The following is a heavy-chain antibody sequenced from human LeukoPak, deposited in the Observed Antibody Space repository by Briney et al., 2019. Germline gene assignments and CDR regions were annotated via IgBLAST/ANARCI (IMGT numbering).Heavy chain of an antibody. J-gene: IGHJ4*02. D-gene: IGHD3-3*01. CDR3: ARGSVLERLLYRYYFDY. V-gene: IGHV4-39*07. Sequence: SETLSLTCTVSGGSISSSSYYWGWIRQPPGKGLEWIGSIYYSGSTYYNPSLKSRVTISVDTSKNQFSLKLSSVTAADTAVYYCARGSVLERLLYRYYFDYWGQGTLVTVSS. CDR1: GGSISSSSYY. CDR2: IYYSGST.